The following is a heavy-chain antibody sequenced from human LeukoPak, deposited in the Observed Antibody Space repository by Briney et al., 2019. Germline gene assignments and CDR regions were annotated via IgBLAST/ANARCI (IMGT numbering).Heavy chain of an antibody. Sequence: ASVKVSCKASGYTFTSYDINWVRQAPGQGLEWMGWMNPNSGNTGYAQKFQGRVTMTRNTSISTAYTELSSLRSEDTAVYYCARANRVVAATPALYYFDYWGQGTLVTVSS. CDR2: MNPNSGNT. V-gene: IGHV1-8*01. CDR1: GYTFTSYD. J-gene: IGHJ4*02. CDR3: ARANRVVAATPALYYFDY. D-gene: IGHD2-15*01.